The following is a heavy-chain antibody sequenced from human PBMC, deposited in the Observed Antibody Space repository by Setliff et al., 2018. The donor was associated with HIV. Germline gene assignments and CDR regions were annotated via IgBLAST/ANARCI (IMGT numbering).Heavy chain of an antibody. Sequence: PGGSLRLSCAASGFTFSDYYMSWIRQAPGKGLEWVSYISSSSSYTSYADSAKGRFTISRDNAKNTLHLQMNSLRAEDTAVYYCARAGVVEGYYYYYYMDVWGKGTTVTVSS. CDR2: ISSSSSYT. V-gene: IGHV3-11*06. J-gene: IGHJ6*03. D-gene: IGHD2-15*01. CDR3: ARAGVVEGYYYYYYMDV. CDR1: GFTFSDYY.